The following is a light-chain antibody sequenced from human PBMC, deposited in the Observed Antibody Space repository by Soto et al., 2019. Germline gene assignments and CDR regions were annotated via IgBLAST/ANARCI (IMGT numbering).Light chain of an antibody. V-gene: IGLV2-8*01. J-gene: IGLJ2*01. Sequence: QSALTQPPSASGSPGQSVTISCTGTSSDVGGYNYVSWYQQHPGEAPKLMIYEVSQRPSGVPDRFSGSKSGNTASLTVSGLQAEDEADYYCSSYAGSNTVVFGGGTKLTVL. CDR3: SSYAGSNTVV. CDR1: SSDVGGYNY. CDR2: EVS.